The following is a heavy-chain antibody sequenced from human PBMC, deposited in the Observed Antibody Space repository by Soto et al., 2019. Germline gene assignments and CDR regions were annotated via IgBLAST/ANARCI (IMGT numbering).Heavy chain of an antibody. CDR1: GYTFTSYA. Sequence: QVQLVQSGAEVKKPGASVKVSCKASGYTFTSYAIHWVRQAPGQRLEWMGWINAGNGNTKYSQKFQGRVTITRDTSASXAXRXXSSLRSEDTAVYYCARADLKPCSGDSCYSRNAMDVWGQGTTVTVSS. CDR2: INAGNGNT. D-gene: IGHD2-15*01. V-gene: IGHV1-3*01. J-gene: IGHJ6*02. CDR3: ARADLKPCSGDSCYSRNAMDV.